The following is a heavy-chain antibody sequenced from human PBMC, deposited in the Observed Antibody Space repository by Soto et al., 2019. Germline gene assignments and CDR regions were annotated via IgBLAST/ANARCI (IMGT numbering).Heavy chain of an antibody. D-gene: IGHD6-19*01. CDR1: GDSVSSGGYY. V-gene: IGHV4-61*08. Sequence: SETLSLTCTVSGDSVSSGGYYWIWIRQPPGKGLEWIGYIYSSGSANYNPSLKSRVTISRDTSKNQISLKATSVTAADTAGYYCARGFSSVSMDAWGQGTTVTVSS. CDR2: IYSSGSA. J-gene: IGHJ6*02. CDR3: ARGFSSVSMDA.